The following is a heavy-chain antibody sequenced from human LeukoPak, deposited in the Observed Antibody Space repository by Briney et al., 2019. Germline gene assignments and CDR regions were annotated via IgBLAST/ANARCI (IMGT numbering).Heavy chain of an antibody. V-gene: IGHV3-53*01. J-gene: IGHJ4*02. CDR1: GFTVNSNY. Sequence: GGSLRLSCAASGFTVNSNYMNWVRQAPGKGLEWVSVIYSGGSTFHTDSVKGRFTISRDNSKNTLYLQMNSLRAEDTAVYYCAKELTTVVTPSDYWGQGTLVTVSS. CDR2: IYSGGST. CDR3: AKELTTVVTPSDY. D-gene: IGHD4-23*01.